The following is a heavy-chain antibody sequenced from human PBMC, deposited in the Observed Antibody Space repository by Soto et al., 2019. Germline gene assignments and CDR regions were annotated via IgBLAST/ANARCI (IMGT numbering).Heavy chain of an antibody. Sequence: EVQLVEPGGGLVQPGGSLRLSCAASGFTVSSNYMSCVRQAPGKGLEWVSVIYIGGNTHYTDSVTGRFTISRDESKNTLYLYMNSLRAEDPAVYFCARVPAYLGELLDWGQGALVTVSS. CDR3: ARVPAYLGELLD. V-gene: IGHV3-66*01. D-gene: IGHD3-16*01. CDR2: IYIGGNT. CDR1: GFTVSSNY. J-gene: IGHJ4*02.